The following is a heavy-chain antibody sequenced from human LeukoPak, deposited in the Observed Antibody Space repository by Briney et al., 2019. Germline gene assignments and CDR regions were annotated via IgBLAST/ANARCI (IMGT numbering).Heavy chain of an antibody. CDR2: IWSDGSDK. J-gene: IGHJ1*01. CDR1: GFTYSLYR. D-gene: IGHD4-11*01. CDR3: AKDAQRGFDYSNSLQN. V-gene: IGHV3-33*06. Sequence: GGSLRLSCAASGFTYSLYRMHWARQTPGAGLEWVAVIWSDGSDKYYAKSVKGRFTISRDNSKNSLFLQMNSLRAEDTAVYYCAKDAQRGFDYSNSLQNWGQGILVTVSS.